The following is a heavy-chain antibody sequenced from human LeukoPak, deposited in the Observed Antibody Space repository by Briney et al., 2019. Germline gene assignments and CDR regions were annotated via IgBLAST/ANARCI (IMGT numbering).Heavy chain of an antibody. CDR1: GGSISSSSYY. V-gene: IGHV4-39*01. J-gene: IGHJ6*03. CDR3: ARHSGSYYYYYYMDV. Sequence: SSETLSLTCTVSGGSISSSSYYCGWIRQPPGKGLEWIGSIYYSGSTYYNPSLKSRVTISVDTSKNQFSLKLSSVTAADTAVYYCARHSGSYYYYYYMDVWGKGTTVTVSS. CDR2: IYYSGST. D-gene: IGHD1-26*01.